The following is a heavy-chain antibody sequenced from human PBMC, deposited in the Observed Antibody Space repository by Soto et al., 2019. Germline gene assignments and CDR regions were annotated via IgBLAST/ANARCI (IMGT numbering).Heavy chain of an antibody. J-gene: IGHJ4*02. V-gene: IGHV3-23*01. CDR3: ATGTASYYFDS. CDR2: ISESGATT. Sequence: VQLLESGGGLVQPGGSLRLSCAASGFTFDTYAISWVRQAPGRGLEWVSAISESGATTYYADAVTGRFTISRDNSKNTLYLHIGSLRVDDTAIYYFATGTASYYFDSWGQGAPVTVSS. CDR1: GFTFDTYA.